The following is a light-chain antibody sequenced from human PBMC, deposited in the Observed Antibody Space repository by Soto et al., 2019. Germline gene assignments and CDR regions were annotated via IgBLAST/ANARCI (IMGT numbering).Light chain of an antibody. V-gene: IGLV2-14*01. CDR2: EVG. CDR1: SSDVGNYDY. Sequence: QSALTQPASVSGSPGQSITVSCTGTSSDVGNYDYVSWYQQYPGKAPKLIVFEVGHRPSGISDRFSGSKSGNTASLTISGLQAEDEADYYCSSYTSISTGVVFGGGTKLTVL. J-gene: IGLJ2*01. CDR3: SSYTSISTGVV.